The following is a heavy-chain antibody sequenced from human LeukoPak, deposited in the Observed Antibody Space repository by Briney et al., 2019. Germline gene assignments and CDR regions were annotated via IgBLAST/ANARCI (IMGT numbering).Heavy chain of an antibody. CDR2: FDPEDGET. D-gene: IGHD6-13*01. J-gene: IGHJ4*02. CDR1: GYTLTELS. V-gene: IGHV1-24*01. CDR3: ATGLELRGIAAAGTGALPDY. Sequence: ASVKVSCKVSGYTLTELSMHWVRQAPGKGLEWMGGFDPEDGETIYAQKFQGRVTMTEDTSTDTAYMELSSLRSEDTAVYYCATGLELRGIAAAGTGALPDYWGQGTLVTVSS.